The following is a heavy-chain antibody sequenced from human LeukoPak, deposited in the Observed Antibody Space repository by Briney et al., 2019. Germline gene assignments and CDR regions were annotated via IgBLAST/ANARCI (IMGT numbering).Heavy chain of an antibody. D-gene: IGHD5-24*01. V-gene: IGHV3-21*01. Sequence: GGSLRLSCAASGFTLSSYSMNWVRQAPGKGLEWVSSISSSSYYIYYADSVKGRFTISRDNAKNSLYLQMDSLRAEDTAVYYCARDKRQERWPDYWGQGSLVTVSS. CDR3: ARDKRQERWPDY. CDR2: ISSSSYYI. J-gene: IGHJ4*02. CDR1: GFTLSSYS.